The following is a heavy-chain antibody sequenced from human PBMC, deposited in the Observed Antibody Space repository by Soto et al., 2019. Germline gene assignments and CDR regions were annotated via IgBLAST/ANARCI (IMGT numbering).Heavy chain of an antibody. V-gene: IGHV1-69*13. D-gene: IGHD3-3*01. CDR2: IFPKFGTT. Sequence: VASVKVSCKASGDTDTNYVISWVRQAPGQGLEWMGGIFPKFGTTYSAQKLQDRLTITADESTSTVYMQMSSLRVEDTAVYYCTKRRNVLRFLEWSSGMEVWGQGTTVTVSS. CDR1: GDTDTNYV. J-gene: IGHJ6*02. CDR3: TKRRNVLRFLEWSSGMEV.